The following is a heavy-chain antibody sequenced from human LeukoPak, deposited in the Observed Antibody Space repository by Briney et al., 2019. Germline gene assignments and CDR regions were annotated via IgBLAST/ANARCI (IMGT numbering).Heavy chain of an antibody. V-gene: IGHV4-39*07. D-gene: IGHD5-24*01. CDR1: GGSISSSSSY. CDR3: ARGRPMATIRRGGFDY. Sequence: PSETLSLTCSVSGGSISSSSSYWGWIRQPPGKGLEWIGSIYYSGSSFDNPALKSRVTISVDTSKNQFSLKLSSVTAADTAVYYCARGRPMATIRRGGFDYWGQGTQVTVSS. J-gene: IGHJ4*02. CDR2: IYYSGSS.